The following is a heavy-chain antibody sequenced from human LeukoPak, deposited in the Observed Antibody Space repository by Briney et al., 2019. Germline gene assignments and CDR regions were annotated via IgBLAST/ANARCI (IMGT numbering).Heavy chain of an antibody. Sequence: SETLSLTCTVSGGSISSSSSFWDWIRQTPGKGLEWIGTIYYTGTTYFNPSLKTRVTISVDTSKNQFSLKLSSVTAADTAVYYCARDLSDYYGSGSYRPIDAFDIWGQGTMVTVSS. CDR2: IYYTGTT. CDR1: GGSISSSSSF. V-gene: IGHV4-39*02. CDR3: ARDLSDYYGSGSYRPIDAFDI. J-gene: IGHJ3*02. D-gene: IGHD3-10*01.